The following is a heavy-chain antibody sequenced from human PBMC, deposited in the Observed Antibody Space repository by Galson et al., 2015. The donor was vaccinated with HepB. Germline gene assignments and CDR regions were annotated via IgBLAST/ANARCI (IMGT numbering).Heavy chain of an antibody. CDR1: GFTVSSNY. CDR2: IYSGGST. Sequence: SLRLSCAASGFTVSSNYMSWVRQAPGKGLEWVSVIYSGGSTYYADSVKGRFTISRDNSKNTLYLQMNSLRAEDTAVYYCARDGHGGNSGEPFDYWGQGTLVTVSS. J-gene: IGHJ4*02. CDR3: ARDGHGGNSGEPFDY. D-gene: IGHD4-23*01. V-gene: IGHV3-66*02.